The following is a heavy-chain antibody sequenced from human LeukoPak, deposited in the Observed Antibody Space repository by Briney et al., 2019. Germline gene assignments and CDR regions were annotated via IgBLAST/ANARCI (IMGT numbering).Heavy chain of an antibody. CDR3: ARYEEFGRNHHYLDV. J-gene: IGHJ6*03. V-gene: IGHV4-59*01. Sequence: PSETLSLICSVSGGSLSGYHWIWIRQPPGKGLEGIGHIYYSGTTYYQPSLESRITISIDTSKNQFPLKLRAVTPADTAIYYCARYEEFGRNHHYLDVRGKGTTVTVSS. CDR1: GGSLSGYH. CDR2: IYYSGTT. D-gene: IGHD1-14*01.